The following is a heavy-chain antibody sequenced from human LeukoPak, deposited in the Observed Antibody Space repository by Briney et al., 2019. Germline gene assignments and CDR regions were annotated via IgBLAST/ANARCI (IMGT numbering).Heavy chain of an antibody. CDR2: INPNSGGT. V-gene: IGHV1-2*02. Sequence: ASVKVSCEASGYTFTGYYMHWVRQAPGQGLEWMGWINPNSGGTNYAQKFQGRVTMTRDTSISTAYMELRRLRSDDTAVYFCARDQHGSGSYYDYWGQGTLVTVSS. D-gene: IGHD3-10*01. J-gene: IGHJ4*02. CDR1: GYTFTGYY. CDR3: ARDQHGSGSYYDY.